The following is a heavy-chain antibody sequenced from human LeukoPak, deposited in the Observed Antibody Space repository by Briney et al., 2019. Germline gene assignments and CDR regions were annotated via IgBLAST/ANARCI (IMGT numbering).Heavy chain of an antibody. Sequence: GGSLRLSCAASRFTFSGSAMHWVRQASGKGLEWVGRIRSKANSYATAYAASVKGRFTISRDDSKNTAYLQMNSLKTEDTAVCYCTSLIWFGELFPLDYWGQGTLVTVSS. V-gene: IGHV3-73*01. J-gene: IGHJ4*02. CDR2: IRSKANSYAT. CDR3: TSLIWFGELFPLDY. CDR1: RFTFSGSA. D-gene: IGHD3-10*01.